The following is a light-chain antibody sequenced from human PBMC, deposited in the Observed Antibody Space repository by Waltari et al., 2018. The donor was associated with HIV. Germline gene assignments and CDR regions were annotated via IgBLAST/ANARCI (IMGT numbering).Light chain of an antibody. CDR3: CSYVNTRTPVV. J-gene: IGLJ3*02. V-gene: IGLV2-11*01. CDR1: GSAVGSSYF. CDR2: DVD. Sequence: QSALTQPRSVSGSPGQWVSISCTANGSAVGSSYFVSWYQRHPGKAPKLMTFDVDQRPSGVPARVSGSKAGNAASLTISGLQADDEAEYYCCSYVNTRTPVVFGGGTQVTVL.